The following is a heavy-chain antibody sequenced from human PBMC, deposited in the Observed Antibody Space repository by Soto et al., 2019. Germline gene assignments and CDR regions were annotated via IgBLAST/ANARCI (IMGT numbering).Heavy chain of an antibody. CDR2: ISGNGGST. D-gene: IGHD2-2*01. CDR1: EFTFSNCA. J-gene: IGHJ3*02. Sequence: GGSLRLSCSASEFTFSNCAMHWVRQAPGKGLEYVSAISGNGGSTYYAASVKGRFTISRDNAKNTLFLQMNSLRVEDTAVYDCIRAPYSTSWSAFDIWGRGTMVTVSS. V-gene: IGHV3-64*04. CDR3: IRAPYSTSWSAFDI.